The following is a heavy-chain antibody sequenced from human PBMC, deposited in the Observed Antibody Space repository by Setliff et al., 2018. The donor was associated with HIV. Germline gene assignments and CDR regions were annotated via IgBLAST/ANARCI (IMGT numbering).Heavy chain of an antibody. CDR2: IYPSTSEV. D-gene: IGHD6-19*01. Sequence: GESLKISCQASGYSFTKFWIGWVRQMPGKGLEWMGLIYPSTSEVRYRPSLQGQVTMSVDKSISTAFLQWSSLAASDTAMYYCVRDQIGDVQVAGTWGTWGQGTLVTVSS. CDR1: GYSFTKFW. CDR3: VRDQIGDVQVAGTWGT. V-gene: IGHV5-51*01. J-gene: IGHJ5*02.